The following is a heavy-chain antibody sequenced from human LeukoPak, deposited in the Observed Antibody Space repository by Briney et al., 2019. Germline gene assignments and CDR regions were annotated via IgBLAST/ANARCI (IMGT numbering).Heavy chain of an antibody. CDR3: ARDTYDILTGYYKWAFDI. CDR1: GFTFSSYT. D-gene: IGHD3-9*01. J-gene: IGHJ3*02. CDR2: ISSNSSCI. Sequence: PGGSLRLSCAASGFTFSSYTMHWVRQAPGKGLEWVSSISSNSSCIYYADSVKGRFTISRDNAKNTLYLQMNSLRAEDTAVYYCARDTYDILTGYYKWAFDIWGQGRMVTVCS. V-gene: IGHV3-21*01.